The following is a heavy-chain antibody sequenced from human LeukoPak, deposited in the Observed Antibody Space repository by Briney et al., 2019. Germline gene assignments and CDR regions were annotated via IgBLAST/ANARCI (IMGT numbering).Heavy chain of an antibody. CDR3: ARDILRFLEWRPDWFDP. D-gene: IGHD3-3*01. V-gene: IGHV1-46*01. J-gene: IGHJ5*02. CDR2: INPSGGST. Sequence: ASVKVSCKASGYTFTSYYMPWVRQAPGQGLEWMGIINPSGGSTSYAQKFQGRVTMTRDTSTSTVYMELSSLRSEDTAVYYCARDILRFLEWRPDWFDPWGQGTLVTVSS. CDR1: GYTFTSYY.